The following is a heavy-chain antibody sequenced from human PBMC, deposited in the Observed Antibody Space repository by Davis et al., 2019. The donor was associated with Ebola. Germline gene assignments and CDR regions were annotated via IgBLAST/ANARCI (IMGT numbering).Heavy chain of an antibody. J-gene: IGHJ4*02. D-gene: IGHD6-13*01. CDR3: AKDLAGIAAAAYYFDY. Sequence: PGGSLRLSCAASGFSFRDHVLHWVRQFPGGGLEWVALISGDAVSSYYADSVRGRFTVSRDNSANSLHLHMNSLRTEDTALYHCAKDLAGIAAAAYYFDYWGQGTLVTVSS. V-gene: IGHV3-43*02. CDR2: ISGDAVSS. CDR1: GFSFRDHV.